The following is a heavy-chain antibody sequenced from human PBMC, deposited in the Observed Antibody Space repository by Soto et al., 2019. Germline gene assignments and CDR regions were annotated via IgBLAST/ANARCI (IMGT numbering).Heavy chain of an antibody. Sequence: SETLSLTCTVSGGSITSFYWSWIRQPPGRGLEWIGLIHYSGTTNNNPSLKSRATMSMDTSNSQFSLQLTSVTAADTAVYYGARGGASSKCLEPWGQGRLVTVAS. V-gene: IGHV4-59*01. CDR1: GGSITSFY. CDR3: ARGGASSKCLEP. D-gene: IGHD3-10*01. J-gene: IGHJ5*02. CDR2: IHYSGTT.